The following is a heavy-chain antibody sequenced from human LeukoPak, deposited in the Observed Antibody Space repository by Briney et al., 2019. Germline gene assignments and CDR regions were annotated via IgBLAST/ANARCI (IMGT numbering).Heavy chain of an antibody. J-gene: IGHJ3*02. D-gene: IGHD2-15*01. CDR1: GGSFSGYY. CDR3: ARRNGYCSGGSCYSLSAFDI. CDR2: INHSGST. V-gene: IGHV4-34*01. Sequence: SSETLSLTCAVYGGSFSGYYWSWIRQPPGKGLEWIGEINHSGSTNYNPSLKSRVTISVDTSKNQFSLKLSSVTAVDTAVYYCARRNGYCSGGSCYSLSAFDIWGQGTMVTVSS.